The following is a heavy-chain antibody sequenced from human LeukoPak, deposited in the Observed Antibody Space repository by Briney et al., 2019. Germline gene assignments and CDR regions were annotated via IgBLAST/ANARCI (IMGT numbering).Heavy chain of an antibody. Sequence: SETLSLTCTVSGGSISSGGYYWSWIRRHPGKGLEWIGYIYYSGSAYYNPSLKSRVSISVDTSKNQFSLKLTSVTAADTAVYYCARAQYSSSWYYYGMDVWGQGTTVTVSS. D-gene: IGHD6-13*01. CDR1: GGSISSGGYY. CDR2: IYYSGSA. CDR3: ARAQYSSSWYYYGMDV. J-gene: IGHJ6*02. V-gene: IGHV4-31*03.